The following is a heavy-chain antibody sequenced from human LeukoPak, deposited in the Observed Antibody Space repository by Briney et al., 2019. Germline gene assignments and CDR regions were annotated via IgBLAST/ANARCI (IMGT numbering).Heavy chain of an antibody. CDR2: INTGTGNT. J-gene: IGHJ4*02. CDR3: TRDAGSGWHFFDY. D-gene: IGHD6-19*01. Sequence: ASVKASCKASGYTFTSYAMHWVRQAPGQRLEWMGWINTGTGNTEYSQKFQDRVTITRDTSASTAYMELSSLRSEDTALYYCTRDAGSGWHFFDYWGQGTLVTVSS. V-gene: IGHV1-3*04. CDR1: GYTFTSYA.